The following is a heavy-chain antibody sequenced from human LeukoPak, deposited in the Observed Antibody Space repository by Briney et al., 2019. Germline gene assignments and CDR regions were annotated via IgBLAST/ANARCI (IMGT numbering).Heavy chain of an antibody. J-gene: IGHJ3*02. CDR2: IYSGGST. V-gene: IGHV3-53*01. Sequence: GGSLRLSCAASGFTVSSNYMSWVRQAPGKGLEGGSVIYSGGSTYYADSVKGRFTISRDNSKNTLYLQMNSLRAEDTAVYYCARDIAVAGSWNIWGQGTMVTVSS. D-gene: IGHD6-19*01. CDR3: ARDIAVAGSWNI. CDR1: GFTVSSNY.